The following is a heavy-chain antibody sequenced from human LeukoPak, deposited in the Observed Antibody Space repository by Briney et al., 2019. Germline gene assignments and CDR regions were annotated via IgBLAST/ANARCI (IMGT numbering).Heavy chain of an antibody. Sequence: PGGSLRLSCAASEFTLSSYGMHWVRQAPGKGLEWVAVISYDGSNQYHADTVKGRFTISRDNAKNSLYLQMNSLRDEDTAVYYCARDGQYGDHFDYWGQGTLVTVSS. J-gene: IGHJ4*02. CDR3: ARDGQYGDHFDY. V-gene: IGHV3-30*03. D-gene: IGHD4-17*01. CDR1: EFTLSSYG. CDR2: ISYDGSNQ.